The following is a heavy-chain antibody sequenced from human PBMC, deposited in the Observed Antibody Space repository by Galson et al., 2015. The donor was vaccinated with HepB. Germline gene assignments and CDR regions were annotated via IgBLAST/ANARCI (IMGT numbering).Heavy chain of an antibody. Sequence: QSGAEVKKPGESLRISCRGSGYSFTSFWISWVRQMPGKGLEWMGRIDPSDSYTNYSPSFQGHVTISADKSISTAYLQWNSLKASDTAIYYCARRVADSSGWYGDWFDPWGQGTLVTVSS. CDR1: GYSFTSFW. J-gene: IGHJ5*02. V-gene: IGHV5-10-1*01. CDR3: ARRVADSSGWYGDWFDP. D-gene: IGHD6-13*01. CDR2: IDPSDSYT.